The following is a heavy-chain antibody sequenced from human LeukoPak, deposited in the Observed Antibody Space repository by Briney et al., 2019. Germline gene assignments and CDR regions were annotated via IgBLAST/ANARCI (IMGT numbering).Heavy chain of an antibody. J-gene: IGHJ4*02. V-gene: IGHV3-7*01. CDR3: ARDWYHAIDY. Sequence: GGSLRLSCAASEFTFSPYWMTWVRQAPGKGLEWVADINQDGSEKYYVDSVKGRFTISRDNAKNTLYLEMNSLRVEDTAVYYCARDWYHAIDYWGQGTLVTVSS. CDR2: INQDGSEK. CDR1: EFTFSPYW. D-gene: IGHD2-2*01.